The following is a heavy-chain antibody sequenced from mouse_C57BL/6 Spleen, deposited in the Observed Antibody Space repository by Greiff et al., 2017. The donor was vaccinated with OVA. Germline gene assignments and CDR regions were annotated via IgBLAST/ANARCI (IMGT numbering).Heavy chain of an antibody. CDR2: IYPGSGST. J-gene: IGHJ1*03. D-gene: IGHD2-5*01. Sequence: QVQLQQPGAELVKPGASVKMSCKASGYTFTSYWITWVKQRPGQGLEWIGDIYPGSGSTNYNEKFKSKATLTVDTSSSTAYMQLSSLTSEDSAVYYGARTSYSNYPYWYFDVWGTGTTVTVSS. CDR1: GYTFTSYW. CDR3: ARTSYSNYPYWYFDV. V-gene: IGHV1-55*01.